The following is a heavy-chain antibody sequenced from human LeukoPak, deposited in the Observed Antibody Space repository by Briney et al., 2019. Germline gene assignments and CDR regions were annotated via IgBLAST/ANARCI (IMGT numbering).Heavy chain of an antibody. J-gene: IGHJ6*04. D-gene: IGHD3-9*01. CDR2: ISWDGGST. CDR1: GFTFDDYA. CDR3: AKANEILTGYYGMDV. V-gene: IGHV3-43D*04. Sequence: GGSLRLSCAASGFTFDDYAMHWVRQAPGKGLDWVSLISWDGGSTYYADSVKGRFTISRDNSKNSLYLQMNSLRADDTALYYCAKANEILTGYYGMDVWGKGTTVTVSS.